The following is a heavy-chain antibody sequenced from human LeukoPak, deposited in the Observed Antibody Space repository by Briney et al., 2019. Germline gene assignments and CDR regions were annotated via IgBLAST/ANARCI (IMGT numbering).Heavy chain of an antibody. D-gene: IGHD5-24*01. Sequence: GGSLRLSCAASGFTFSSYWMNWVRQAPGKGLEWVANINEDGSDKYHVDSVKGRFTISRGNAKNSLYLQMNSLRAEDTAVYYCARNLRLHTPRAFDIWGQGTMVTVSS. CDR3: ARNLRLHTPRAFDI. V-gene: IGHV3-7*05. CDR2: INEDGSDK. J-gene: IGHJ3*02. CDR1: GFTFSSYW.